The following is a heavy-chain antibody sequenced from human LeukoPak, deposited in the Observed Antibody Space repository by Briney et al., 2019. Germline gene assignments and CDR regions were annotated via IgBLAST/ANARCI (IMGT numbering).Heavy chain of an antibody. CDR3: AGDKRLLYSYGPSFDY. Sequence: SGGSLRLSCAVSGFTFSDYYMSWIRQAPGKGLEWVSYISSGGDPKYYADSVKGRFTISRDNAKNSLYLQMDSLRAEDTAVYYCAGDKRLLYSYGPSFDYWGQGTLVTVSS. D-gene: IGHD5-18*01. V-gene: IGHV3-11*01. CDR1: GFTFSDYY. CDR2: ISSGGDPK. J-gene: IGHJ4*02.